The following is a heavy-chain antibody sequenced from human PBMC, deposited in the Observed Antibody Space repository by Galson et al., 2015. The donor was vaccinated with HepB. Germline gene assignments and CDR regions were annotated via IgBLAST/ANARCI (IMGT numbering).Heavy chain of an antibody. Sequence: SLRLSCAASEFTFSSYWMNWVRQAPGKGLEWVANIKQDGSEKYYVDSVKGRFTISRDNAKNSLYLQMNSLRAEDTAVYYCAREYCSSTTCFGSWFDPWGQGTLVTVSS. V-gene: IGHV3-7*01. CDR3: AREYCSSTTCFGSWFDP. CDR2: IKQDGSEK. D-gene: IGHD2-2*01. CDR1: EFTFSSYW. J-gene: IGHJ5*02.